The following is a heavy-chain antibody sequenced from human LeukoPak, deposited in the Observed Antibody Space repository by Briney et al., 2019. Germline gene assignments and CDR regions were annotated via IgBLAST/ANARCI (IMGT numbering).Heavy chain of an antibody. CDR2: ISGSGGST. Sequence: GGSLRLSCAASGFTFSSYWMSWVRQAPGKGLEWVSDISGSGGSTYYADSVKGRFTISRDNSKNTLYLQMNSLRAEDTAVYYCAKADSVLRYFDWSASIDYWGQGTLVTVSS. J-gene: IGHJ4*02. D-gene: IGHD3-9*01. CDR3: AKADSVLRYFDWSASIDY. V-gene: IGHV3-23*01. CDR1: GFTFSSYW.